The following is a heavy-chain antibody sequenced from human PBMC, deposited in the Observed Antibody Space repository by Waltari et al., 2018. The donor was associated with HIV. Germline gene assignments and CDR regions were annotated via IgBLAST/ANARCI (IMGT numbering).Heavy chain of an antibody. CDR1: GFTFDDYA. Sequence: EVQLVESGGGLVQPGRSLRLSCAASGFTFDDYAMHWVRPASGTGMEWVSGISWNSGSIGYADSVKGRFTISRDNAKNSLYLQMNSLRAEDTALYYCAKDTTYYYDSSGYHPETGAFDIWGQGTMVTVSS. CDR2: ISWNSGSI. V-gene: IGHV3-9*01. CDR3: AKDTTYYYDSSGYHPETGAFDI. D-gene: IGHD3-22*01. J-gene: IGHJ3*02.